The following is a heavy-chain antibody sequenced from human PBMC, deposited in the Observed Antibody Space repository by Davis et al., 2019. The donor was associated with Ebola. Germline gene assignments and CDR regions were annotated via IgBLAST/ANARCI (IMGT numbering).Heavy chain of an antibody. V-gene: IGHV1-3*01. D-gene: IGHD6-13*01. J-gene: IGHJ5*02. CDR1: GYTFTSYA. CDR2: INAGNGNT. CDR3: ARVRLWGGKAAAGREWFDP. Sequence: AASVKVSCKASGYTFTSYAMHWVRQAPGQRLEWMGWINAGNGNTKYSQKFQGRVTITRDTSASTAYMELRSLRSEDTAVYYCARVRLWGGKAAAGREWFDPWGQGTLVTVSS.